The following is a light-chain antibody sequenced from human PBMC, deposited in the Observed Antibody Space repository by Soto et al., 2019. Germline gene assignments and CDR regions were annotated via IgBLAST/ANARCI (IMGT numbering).Light chain of an antibody. CDR2: EVS. V-gene: IGLV2-8*01. CDR3: SSYAGSNVWV. J-gene: IGLJ3*02. CDR1: SSDVGGYNY. Sequence: QSALTQPPSASGSPGQSVTISCTGTSSDVGGYNYVSWYQQHPGKAPKLMIYEVSKRPSGVPDHFSGSKSGNTASLTVYGLQADDEADYYCSSYAGSNVWVFGGGTQLTVL.